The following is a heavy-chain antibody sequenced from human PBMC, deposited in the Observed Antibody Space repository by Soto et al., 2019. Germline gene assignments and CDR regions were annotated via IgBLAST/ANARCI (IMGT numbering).Heavy chain of an antibody. CDR3: ARDAGRYPGCFDP. J-gene: IGHJ5*02. D-gene: IGHD1-26*01. CDR2: IYYSGST. Sequence: QVQLQESGPGLVKPSETLSLTCTVSGGSISSYYWSWIRQPPGKGLEWIGYIYYSGSTNYNPSLKSRVTISVDTSKNQFSLKLSSVTAADTAVYYCARDAGRYPGCFDPWGQGTLVTVSS. CDR1: GGSISSYY. V-gene: IGHV4-59*01.